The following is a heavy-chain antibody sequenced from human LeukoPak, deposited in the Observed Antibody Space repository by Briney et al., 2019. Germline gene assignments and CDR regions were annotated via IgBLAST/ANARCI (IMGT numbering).Heavy chain of an antibody. Sequence: PGRSLRLSCAASGFTFSAYAMSWVRQAPGKGLEWVAVISYDGSNKYYADSVKGRFTISRDNSKNTLYLQMNSLRAEDTAVYYCAKVGGSYSVSYYFDYWGQGTLVTVSS. CDR1: GFTFSAYA. J-gene: IGHJ4*02. V-gene: IGHV3-30*18. CDR3: AKVGGSYSVSYYFDY. CDR2: ISYDGSNK. D-gene: IGHD1-26*01.